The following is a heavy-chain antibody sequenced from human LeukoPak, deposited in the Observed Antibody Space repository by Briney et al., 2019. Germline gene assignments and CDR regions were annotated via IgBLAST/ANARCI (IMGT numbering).Heavy chain of an antibody. V-gene: IGHV3-11*01. CDR1: GFTFSDYY. D-gene: IGHD6-19*01. CDR2: ISSSGSTI. CDR3: ARDPAVAGTAFDI. Sequence: GGSLRLSCAASGFTFSDYYMSWIRQAPGKGLEWVSYISSSGSTIYYADSVKGRFTISRDSAKNSLYLQMNSLRAEDTAVYYCARDPAVAGTAFDIWGQGTMVTVSS. J-gene: IGHJ3*02.